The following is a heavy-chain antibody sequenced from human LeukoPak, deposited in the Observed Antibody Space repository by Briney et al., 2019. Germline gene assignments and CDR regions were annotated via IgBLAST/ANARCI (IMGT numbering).Heavy chain of an antibody. Sequence: PGGSLRLSCATSGFIFSDYVMQCVRQAPGKGLECVAFVWPGGSDKHYADSVKGRFTVSRDNSKNTLYLQMNSLRPEDTAVYYCAKELTNGYCFDYWGQGNLVTV. V-gene: IGHV3-30*02. J-gene: IGHJ4*02. CDR3: AKELTNGYCFDY. CDR1: GFIFSDYV. D-gene: IGHD5-24*01. CDR2: VWPGGSDK.